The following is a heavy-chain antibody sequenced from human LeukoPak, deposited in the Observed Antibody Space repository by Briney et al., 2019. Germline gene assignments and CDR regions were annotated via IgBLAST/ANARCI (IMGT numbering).Heavy chain of an antibody. CDR2: INPNSGGT. Sequence: ASVKVSCKASGYTFTGYYMHWVRQAPGQGLEWMGWINPNSGGTNYAQKFQGRVTMTRDTSISTAYMELSRLRSDDTAVYYCVRWYNWNYEGNAFDIWGQGTMVTVSS. D-gene: IGHD1-7*01. CDR1: GYTFTGYY. CDR3: VRWYNWNYEGNAFDI. V-gene: IGHV1-2*02. J-gene: IGHJ3*02.